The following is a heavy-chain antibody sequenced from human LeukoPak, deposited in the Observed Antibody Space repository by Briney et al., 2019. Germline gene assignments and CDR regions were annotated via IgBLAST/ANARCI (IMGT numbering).Heavy chain of an antibody. CDR1: GLTFSSYA. V-gene: IGHV3-23*01. Sequence: GGSLRLSCAASGLTFSSYAMSWVRQAPGKGLEWVSAISGSGGSTYYADSVKGRFTISRDNSKNTLYLQMNSLRAEDTAVYYCAKDPLHYYGSGSFFLYFDYWGQGTLVTVSS. D-gene: IGHD3-10*01. CDR2: ISGSGGST. J-gene: IGHJ4*02. CDR3: AKDPLHYYGSGSFFLYFDY.